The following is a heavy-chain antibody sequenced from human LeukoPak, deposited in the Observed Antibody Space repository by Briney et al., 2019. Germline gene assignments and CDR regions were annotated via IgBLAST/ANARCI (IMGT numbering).Heavy chain of an antibody. Sequence: ASVKVSCKAYGYRFRDHYIHWVRQAPGQGLEYLGWINPNSGGTNYAQKFQGRVTLTRDTSIDTAYIHLDSLTSDDTAVYFCARGYLGDYVLDTWGQGTLVTVSS. CDR3: ARGYLGDYVLDT. CDR1: GYRFRDHY. CDR2: INPNSGGT. D-gene: IGHD4-17*01. J-gene: IGHJ5*02. V-gene: IGHV1-2*02.